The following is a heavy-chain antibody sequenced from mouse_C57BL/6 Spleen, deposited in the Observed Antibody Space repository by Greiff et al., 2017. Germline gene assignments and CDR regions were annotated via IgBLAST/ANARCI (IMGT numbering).Heavy chain of an antibody. CDR2: IDPNSGGT. CDR1: GYTFTSYW. Sequence: VQLQQPGAELVMPGASVKLSCKASGYTFTSYWMHWVKQRPGRGLEWIGRIDPNSGGTKYNEKFKGKATLTVDKPSSTAYMQLSSLTSEDSAVYYCARAELFDYWGQGTTLTVSS. V-gene: IGHV1-72*01. CDR3: ARAELFDY. J-gene: IGHJ2*01.